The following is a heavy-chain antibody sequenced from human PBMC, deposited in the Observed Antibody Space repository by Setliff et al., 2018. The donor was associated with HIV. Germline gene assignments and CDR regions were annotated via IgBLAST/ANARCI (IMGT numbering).Heavy chain of an antibody. CDR2: ISASGGST. V-gene: IGHV3-23*01. D-gene: IGHD3-3*01. Sequence: GGSLRLSCAASGFTFSNYAMSWVRQAPGKGLEWVSIISASGGSTYYADSVKGRFTISRDKSKNTLYLQMNSLRAEDTALYYCAKQRYYDGNDVFDVWGQGTMVTVSS. J-gene: IGHJ3*01. CDR3: AKQRYYDGNDVFDV. CDR1: GFTFSNYA.